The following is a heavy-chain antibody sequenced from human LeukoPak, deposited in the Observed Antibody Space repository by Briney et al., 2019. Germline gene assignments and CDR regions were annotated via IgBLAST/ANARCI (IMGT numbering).Heavy chain of an antibody. V-gene: IGHV3-7*02. D-gene: IGHD2/OR15-2a*01. J-gene: IGHJ4*02. CDR2: IKQDGSEK. CDR1: GFTFSRYW. CDR3: ARGTGTNVLRPFDY. Sequence: GGSLRLSCAASGFTFSRYWMTWVRQAPGKGLEWGAIIKQDGSEKYYVDSVRGRFTISRDNAKNSLYLQMTSLRAEDTAVYYCARGTGTNVLRPFDYWGQGTLVNVSS.